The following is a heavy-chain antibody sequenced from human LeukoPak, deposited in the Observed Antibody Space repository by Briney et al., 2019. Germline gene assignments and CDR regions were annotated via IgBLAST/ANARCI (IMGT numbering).Heavy chain of an antibody. J-gene: IGHJ4*02. D-gene: IGHD1-26*01. CDR1: GGSISSYY. CDR2: IYYSGST. CDR3: ARDFIVGAPGFYY. Sequence: PSETLSLTCTVSGGSISSYYWSWIRQPPGKGLEWIGYIYYSGSTNYNPSLKSRVTISVDTSKNQFSLKLSSVTAADTAVYYCARDFIVGAPGFYYWGQGTLVTVSS. V-gene: IGHV4-59*01.